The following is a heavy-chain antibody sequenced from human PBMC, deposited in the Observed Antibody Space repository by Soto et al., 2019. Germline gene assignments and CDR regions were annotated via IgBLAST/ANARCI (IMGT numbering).Heavy chain of an antibody. Sequence: GGSLRLSCITSGFTFGDYAMIWFRQAPGKGLEWVSFITSKRYGGKTEYAASVKGRFTISRDDSKSVAYLQMNSLRTDDTAVYYRSRPPPNNWGAPLDFWGQGTLVTVS. D-gene: IGHD1-26*01. J-gene: IGHJ4*02. CDR1: GFTFGDYA. V-gene: IGHV3-49*03. CDR2: ITSKRYGGKT. CDR3: SRPPPNNWGAPLDF.